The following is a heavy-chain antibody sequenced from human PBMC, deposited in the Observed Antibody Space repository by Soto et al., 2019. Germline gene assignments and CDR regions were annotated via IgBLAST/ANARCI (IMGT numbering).Heavy chain of an antibody. D-gene: IGHD3-22*01. Sequence: GSLRLSCAVYGGSFSGYYWSWIRQPPGKGLEWIGEINHSGSTNYNPSLKSRVTISVDTSKNQFSLKLSSVTAADTAVYYCARSGYDSSGYYRFFDYWGQGTLVTVSS. J-gene: IGHJ4*02. CDR3: ARSGYDSSGYYRFFDY. CDR2: INHSGST. CDR1: GGSFSGYY. V-gene: IGHV4-34*01.